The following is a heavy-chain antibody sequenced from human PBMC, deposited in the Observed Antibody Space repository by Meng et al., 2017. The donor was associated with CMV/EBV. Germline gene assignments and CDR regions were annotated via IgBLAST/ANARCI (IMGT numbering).Heavy chain of an antibody. CDR1: GFTFSSYA. D-gene: IGHD6-19*01. V-gene: IGHV3-30-3*01. CDR3: ARGGQWLARAWYFDL. Sequence: SGFTFSSYAMHWVRQAQGKGLEWVAVISYDGSNKYYADSVKGRFTISRDNSKNTLYLQMNSLRAEDTAVYYCARGGQWLARAWYFDLWGRGTLVTVSS. J-gene: IGHJ2*01. CDR2: ISYDGSNK.